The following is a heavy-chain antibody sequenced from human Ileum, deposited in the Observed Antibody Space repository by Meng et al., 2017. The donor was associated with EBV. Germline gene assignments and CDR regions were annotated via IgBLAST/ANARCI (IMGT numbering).Heavy chain of an antibody. CDR3: ARVEVGITSGDY. V-gene: IGHV1-18*01. J-gene: IGHJ4*02. D-gene: IGHD1-26*01. CDR2: INAYNGDT. CDR1: GYTFTNYG. Sequence: QAQLVQSGGEVTKPGXSVKVSCKASGYTFTNYGITWVRQAPGQGLEWMGWINAYNGDTNYAQTLQGRVTMTTDTSTSTAYMELRSMRSDDTAVYYCARVEVGITSGDYWGQGTLVTVAS.